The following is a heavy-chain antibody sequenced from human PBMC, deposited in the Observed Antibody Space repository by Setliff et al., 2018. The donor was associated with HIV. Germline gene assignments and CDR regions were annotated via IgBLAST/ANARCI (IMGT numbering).Heavy chain of an antibody. CDR3: AIRSRLGGSSNYFDS. CDR1: GGSIRSTSYY. D-gene: IGHD1-26*01. V-gene: IGHV4-39*07. Sequence: SETLSLTCTVSGGSIRSTSYYWGWIRQPPGKGLEWIGSIYYSGSTYYNPSLKSQVTISVDLSKKQISLKLSSVTAADTAIYYCAIRSRLGGSSNYFDSWGQGALVTVSS. J-gene: IGHJ4*02. CDR2: IYYSGST.